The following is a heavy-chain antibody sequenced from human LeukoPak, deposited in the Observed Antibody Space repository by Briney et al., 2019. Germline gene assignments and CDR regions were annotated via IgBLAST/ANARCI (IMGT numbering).Heavy chain of an antibody. Sequence: GGSLRLSCAASGFTVSSNYMNWVRQAPGKGLEWVSSISSSGSTIYYADSVRGRFTISRDNAKNSLYLQMNSLRAEDTAVYYCARRKEIDYWGQGTLVTVSS. CDR2: ISSSGSTI. CDR1: GFTVSSNY. CDR3: ARRKEIDY. V-gene: IGHV3-48*01. J-gene: IGHJ4*02.